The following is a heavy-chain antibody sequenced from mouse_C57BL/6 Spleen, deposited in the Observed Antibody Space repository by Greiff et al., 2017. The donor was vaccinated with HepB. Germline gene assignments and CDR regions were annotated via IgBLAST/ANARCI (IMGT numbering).Heavy chain of an antibody. V-gene: IGHV1-55*01. Sequence: QVQLQQSGAELVKPGASVKMSCKASGYTFTSYWITWVKQRPGQGLEWIGDIYPGSGSTNYNEKFKSKATLTVDTSSSTAYMQLSSLTSEDSAVYYCARYTTVVALAYWGQGTLVTVSA. D-gene: IGHD1-1*01. J-gene: IGHJ3*01. CDR2: IYPGSGST. CDR1: GYTFTSYW. CDR3: ARYTTVVALAY.